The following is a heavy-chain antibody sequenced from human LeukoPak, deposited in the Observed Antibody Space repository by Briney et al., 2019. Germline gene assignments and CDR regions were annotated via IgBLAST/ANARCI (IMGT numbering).Heavy chain of an antibody. CDR3: ARASGYSSGWPRKPNWFDP. CDR2: IYYSGST. J-gene: IGHJ5*02. CDR1: GGSISSYY. V-gene: IGHV4-59*01. Sequence: PSETLSLTCTVSGGSISSYYWSWIRQPPGKGLEWIGYIYYSGSTNYNPSLKSRVTISVDTSKNQFSLKLSSVTAADTAVYYCARASGYSSGWPRKPNWFDPWGQGTLVTVSS. D-gene: IGHD6-19*01.